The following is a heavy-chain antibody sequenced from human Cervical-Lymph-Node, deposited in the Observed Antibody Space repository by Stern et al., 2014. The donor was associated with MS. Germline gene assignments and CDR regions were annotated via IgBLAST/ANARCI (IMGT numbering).Heavy chain of an antibody. J-gene: IGHJ4*02. CDR1: PYSISSGYY. D-gene: IGHD4-17*01. CDR3: ARWGYGDYEADY. V-gene: IGHV4-38-2*02. CDR2: THRSGST. Sequence: DQLVESGPRLVKPSETLFLTCSVSPYSISSGYYWAWIRQSPGKGLEWIGTTHRSGSTYYNPSLKSRVTISADTSKNQFFLMLTSVAAADTAVYYCARWGYGDYEADYWGQGTLVTVSS.